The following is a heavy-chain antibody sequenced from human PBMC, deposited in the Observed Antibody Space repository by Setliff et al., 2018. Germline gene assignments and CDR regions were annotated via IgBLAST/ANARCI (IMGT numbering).Heavy chain of an antibody. J-gene: IGHJ4*02. Sequence: ASVKVSCKASGYTFTDYAMHWVRQAPGQRLEWMGWINPGNGNTKYSQKFQGRVTMTIDTSATTVYMELKSLRSDDTAVYYCVRSSAPQVVLAADFDFWGQGTPVTVSS. CDR1: GYTFTDYA. V-gene: IGHV1-3*01. CDR3: VRSSAPQVVLAADFDF. CDR2: INPGNGNT. D-gene: IGHD6-19*01.